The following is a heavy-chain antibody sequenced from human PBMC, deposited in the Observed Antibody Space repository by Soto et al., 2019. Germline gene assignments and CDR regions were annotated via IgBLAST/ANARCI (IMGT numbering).Heavy chain of an antibody. CDR2: IGPSSGNT. D-gene: IGHD5-18*01. CDR1: GYTFTSYT. J-gene: IGHJ4*02. CDR3: ARDTAIFFDY. Sequence: ASVQVSCMASGYTFTSYTVSWVRQSPGQGLEWVGWIGPSSGNTDSARNLQGKVTMTTDTSTRTAYMELRSLRSDDTAVYYCARDTAIFFDYWGQGTLVTVAS. V-gene: IGHV1-18*01.